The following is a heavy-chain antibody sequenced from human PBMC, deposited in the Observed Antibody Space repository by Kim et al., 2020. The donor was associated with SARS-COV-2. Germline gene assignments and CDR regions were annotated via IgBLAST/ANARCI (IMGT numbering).Heavy chain of an antibody. CDR2: INPNSGGT. J-gene: IGHJ4*02. Sequence: ASVKVSCKASGYTFTGYYMHWVRQAPGQGLEWMGRINPNSGGTNYAQKFQGRVTMTRDTSISTAYMELSRLRSDDTAVYYCARDLRGSYGFDYWGQGTLVTVSS. V-gene: IGHV1-2*06. D-gene: IGHD1-26*01. CDR1: GYTFTGYY. CDR3: ARDLRGSYGFDY.